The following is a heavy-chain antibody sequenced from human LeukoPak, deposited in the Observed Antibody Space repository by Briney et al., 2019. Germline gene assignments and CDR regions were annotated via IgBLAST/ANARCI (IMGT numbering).Heavy chain of an antibody. D-gene: IGHD5-18*01. J-gene: IGHJ4*02. CDR2: INVGNGDT. CDR1: RYTFTSYA. Sequence: GASVKVSCKDSRYTFTSYAMHGVRQAPGQRVEWMGWINVGNGDTQNSQKLQGSVTITTDTSASAAYMDLANLRSEDTSVYFCARDLGFSYAYSHYWSQGTLLSVPS. CDR3: ARDLGFSYAYSHY. V-gene: IGHV1-3*01.